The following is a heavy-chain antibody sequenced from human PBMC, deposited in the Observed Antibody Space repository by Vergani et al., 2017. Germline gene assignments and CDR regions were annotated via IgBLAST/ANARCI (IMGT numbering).Heavy chain of an antibody. J-gene: IGHJ4*02. CDR3: ATEGDY. Sequence: EVQLVESGGGLVQPGGSLRLSCAASGFTFSDYYMDWVRQAPGKGLEWVGRTRNKANSYTTEYAASVKGRFTISRDDSKNSLYPQMNSLKTADTAVYYCATEGDYWGQGTLVTVSS. CDR1: GFTFSDYY. CDR2: TRNKANSYTT. V-gene: IGHV3-72*01.